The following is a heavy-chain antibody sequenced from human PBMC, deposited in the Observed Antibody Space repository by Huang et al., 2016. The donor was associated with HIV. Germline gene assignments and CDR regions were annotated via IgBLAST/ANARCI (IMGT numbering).Heavy chain of an antibody. CDR1: GFTVSTNY. D-gene: IGHD2-8*02. CDR2: IYSGGTT. V-gene: IGHV3-53*01. CDR3: AKEGDTGAALGY. Sequence: EVQLVESGGGLIQPGGSLRLSCAASGFTVSTNYMTWVRQAPGNGREWVSLIYSGGTTDHADSGKGRFTISRDDSENTLYLHMTSLRAGDTAVYYCAKEGDTGAALGYWGQGTLVTVS. J-gene: IGHJ4*02.